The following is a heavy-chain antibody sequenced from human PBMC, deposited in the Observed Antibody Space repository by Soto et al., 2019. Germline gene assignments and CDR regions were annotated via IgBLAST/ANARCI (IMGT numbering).Heavy chain of an antibody. CDR1: GGSISSGGYY. J-gene: IGHJ4*02. Sequence: SETLSLTCTVSGGSISSGGYYWSWIRQHPGKGLEWIGYIYYSGSTYYNPSLKSRVTISVDTSKNQFSLKLSSVTAADTAVYYCARWGQDTAALEYWGQGTLVTVSS. CDR3: ARWGQDTAALEY. V-gene: IGHV4-31*03. D-gene: IGHD5-18*01. CDR2: IYYSGST.